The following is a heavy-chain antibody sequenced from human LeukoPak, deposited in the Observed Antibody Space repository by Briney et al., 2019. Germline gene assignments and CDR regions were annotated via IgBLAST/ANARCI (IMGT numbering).Heavy chain of an antibody. V-gene: IGHV3-23*01. J-gene: IGHJ5*02. D-gene: IGHD1-26*01. Sequence: PGGSLRLSCAASGFTFSGYAMSWVRQAPGKGLEWVSVISGTGGRTYYADSVKGRFTISRDNFKNTLDLQMNSLRAEDTAVYYCAKSPYSGSYDGNWFDPWGQGTLVTVSS. CDR2: ISGTGGRT. CDR3: AKSPYSGSYDGNWFDP. CDR1: GFTFSGYA.